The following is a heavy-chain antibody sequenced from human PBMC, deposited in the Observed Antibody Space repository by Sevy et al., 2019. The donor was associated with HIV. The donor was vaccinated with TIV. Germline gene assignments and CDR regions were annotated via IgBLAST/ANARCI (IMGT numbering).Heavy chain of an antibody. V-gene: IGHV3-49*03. J-gene: IGHJ4*02. CDR2: ITRNSYEAYGGTT. D-gene: IGHD5-12*01. CDR1: GFTFDDYA. CDR3: TRGLATADTPEYYFDY. Sequence: GGSLRLSCTTSGFTFDDYAMNWFRQPPGKGLEWVAFITRNSYEAYGGTTDYAESVKGRFIISRDDSKSIAYLQMNSLKTEDTAVYYCTRGLATADTPEYYFDYWGQRILVTVSS.